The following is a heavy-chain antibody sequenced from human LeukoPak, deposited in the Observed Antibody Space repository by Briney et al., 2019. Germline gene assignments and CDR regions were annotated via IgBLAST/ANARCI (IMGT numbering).Heavy chain of an antibody. Sequence: LSLTCTVSGGSISSSSYYWGWIRQAPGKGLEWVSYISSSGSTIYYADSVKGRFTISRDNAKNSLYLQMNSLRAEDTAVYYCARYAYYYYGMDVWGQGTTVTVSS. CDR1: GGSISSSSYY. J-gene: IGHJ6*02. CDR3: ARYAYYYYGMDV. V-gene: IGHV3-11*01. CDR2: ISSSGSTI.